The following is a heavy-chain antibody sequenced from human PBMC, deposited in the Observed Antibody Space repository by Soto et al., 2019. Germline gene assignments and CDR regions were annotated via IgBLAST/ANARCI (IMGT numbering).Heavy chain of an antibody. CDR1: GFTFDDYA. J-gene: IGHJ3*02. V-gene: IGHV3-9*01. CDR2: ISWNSGSI. D-gene: IGHD3-10*01. Sequence: GGSLRLSCAASGFTFDDYAMHWVRQAPGKGLEWVSGISWNSGSIGYADSVKGRFTISRDNAKNSLYLQMNSLRAEDTALYYCAKPLYYGSGSYYNAFDIWGQGTMVTVSS. CDR3: AKPLYYGSGSYYNAFDI.